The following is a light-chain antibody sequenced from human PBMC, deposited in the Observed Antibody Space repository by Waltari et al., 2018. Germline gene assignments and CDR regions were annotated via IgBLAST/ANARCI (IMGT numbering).Light chain of an antibody. CDR3: QHYHSYPYS. V-gene: IGKV1-5*03. Sequence: DIQMTQSPSTLSASIGDRVTLTCRASQSIGFWVAWFQQKPGKAPRLLIYKASTLQSGVPSRFSGSGSGTEFTLTISSLQSDDFAIYYCQHYHSYPYSFGGGSRVDMK. CDR1: QSIGFW. J-gene: IGKJ4*01. CDR2: KAS.